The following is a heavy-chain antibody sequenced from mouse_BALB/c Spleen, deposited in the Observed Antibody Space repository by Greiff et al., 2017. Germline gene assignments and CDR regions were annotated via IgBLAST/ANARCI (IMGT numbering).Heavy chain of an antibody. V-gene: IGHV5-4*02. Sequence: DVMLVESGGGLVKPGGSLKLSCAASGFTFSDYYMYWVRQTPEKRLEWVATISDGGSYTYYPDSVKGRFTISRDNAKNNLYLQMSSLKSEDTAMYYCARDNDGYSFAYWGQGTLVTVSA. CDR3: ARDNDGYSFAY. J-gene: IGHJ3*01. CDR2: ISDGGSYT. CDR1: GFTFSDYY. D-gene: IGHD2-3*01.